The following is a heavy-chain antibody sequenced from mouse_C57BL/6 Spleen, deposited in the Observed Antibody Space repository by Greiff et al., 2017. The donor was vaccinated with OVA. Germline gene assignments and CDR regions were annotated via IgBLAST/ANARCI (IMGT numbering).Heavy chain of an antibody. CDR2: IFPGSGST. Sequence: QVQLKQSGPELVKPGASVKISCKASGYTFTDYYINWVKQRPGQGLEWIGWIFPGSGSTYYNEKFKGKAKLTVDKSSSTAYMLLSSLTSEDSAVYFWAREDLGLRRRDYYAMDYWGQGTSVTVSS. V-gene: IGHV1-75*01. CDR3: AREDLGLRRRDYYAMDY. CDR1: GYTFTDYY. J-gene: IGHJ4*01. D-gene: IGHD2-2*01.